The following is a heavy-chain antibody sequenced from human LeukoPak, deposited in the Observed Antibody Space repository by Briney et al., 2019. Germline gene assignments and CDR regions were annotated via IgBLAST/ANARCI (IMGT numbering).Heavy chain of an antibody. J-gene: IGHJ6*02. D-gene: IGHD3-9*01. V-gene: IGHV4-39*01. CDR3: ARQSSDILTGYYRGPYCYYGMDV. CDR2: IYYSGST. Sequence: SETLSLTCTVSGGSISSSNYYWGWIRQPPGKGLEWIGSIYYSGSTYYNPSLKSGVTISVDTSKNQFSLKLSSVTAADTAVYYCARQSSDILTGYYRGPYCYYGMDVWGQGTTVTVSS. CDR1: GGSISSSNYY.